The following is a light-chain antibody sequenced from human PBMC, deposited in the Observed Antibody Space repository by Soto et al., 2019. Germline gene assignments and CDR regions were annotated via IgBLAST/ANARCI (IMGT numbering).Light chain of an antibody. V-gene: IGKV2-30*01. CDR3: TQVNRWPLT. Sequence: DVALTQSPRSLPVTLGQTVSISCRCDHCIGFNEGNTYLSWIQQRPGHSPRRLIYKVSTQDSGVPDRFSGSGSGTAFTLTISRVEAEDVGIYYCTQVNRWPLTFGQGTRLE. CDR1: HCIGFNEGNTY. CDR2: KVS. J-gene: IGKJ5*01.